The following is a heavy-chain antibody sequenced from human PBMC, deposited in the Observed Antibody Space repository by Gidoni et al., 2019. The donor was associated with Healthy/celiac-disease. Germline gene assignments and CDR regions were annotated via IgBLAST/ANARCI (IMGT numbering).Heavy chain of an antibody. CDR3: ARDRAIYCSGASCYGWFDP. Sequence: AASGFTFSSYSMNWVRQAPGKGLEWVSYISSSSSTIYYADSVKGRFTISRDNAKNSLYLQMNSLRAEDTAVDYCARDRAIYCSGASCYGWFDPWGQGTLVTVSS. CDR2: ISSSSSTI. D-gene: IGHD2-15*01. J-gene: IGHJ5*02. V-gene: IGHV3-48*01. CDR1: GFTFSSYS.